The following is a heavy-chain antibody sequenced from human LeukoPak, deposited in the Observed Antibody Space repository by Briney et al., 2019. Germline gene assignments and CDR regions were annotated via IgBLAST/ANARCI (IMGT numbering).Heavy chain of an antibody. CDR1: GFTFSSYS. CDR2: ISGSGVTT. Sequence: PSGTLSLSCAASGFTFSSYSLYWVRQAPRQGLELVSAISGSGVTTYYADAVKGRFTISRDNSKNTLYLQMNNLRAEDTAVYYCATPRGTVATGAVYWGQGTLVTVSS. D-gene: IGHD4-23*01. J-gene: IGHJ4*02. V-gene: IGHV3-23*01. CDR3: ATPRGTVATGAVY.